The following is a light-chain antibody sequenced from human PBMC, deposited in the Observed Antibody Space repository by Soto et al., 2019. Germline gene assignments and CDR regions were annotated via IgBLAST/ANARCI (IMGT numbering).Light chain of an antibody. Sequence: QSVLTQPASVSVSPGQSITISCTGTSSDVGGYNYVSWYQQHPGKAPKLIIYEVSNRPSGVSNRFSGSKSGNTASLTISGLQAEDEADYYCSSYTSSSTPVVFGTGTKVTVL. CDR2: EVS. CDR1: SSDVGGYNY. CDR3: SSYTSSSTPVV. V-gene: IGLV2-14*01. J-gene: IGLJ1*01.